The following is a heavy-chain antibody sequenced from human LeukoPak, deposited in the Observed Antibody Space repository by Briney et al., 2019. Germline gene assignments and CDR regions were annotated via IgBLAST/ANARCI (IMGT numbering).Heavy chain of an antibody. CDR1: GGSITSSSYY. D-gene: IGHD4-11*01. CDR3: ARHGGTRVTLVEVYYFDY. J-gene: IGHJ4*02. V-gene: IGHV4-39*01. CDR2: IYYTGGT. Sequence: SETLSLTCSVSGGSITSSSYYWGWIRQPPEKGLEWIGSIYYTGGTNYSPSLKSRVTMSVDTFKDQFSLKLSSVTAADTAVYYCARHGGTRVTLVEVYYFDYWGQGTLVTVSS.